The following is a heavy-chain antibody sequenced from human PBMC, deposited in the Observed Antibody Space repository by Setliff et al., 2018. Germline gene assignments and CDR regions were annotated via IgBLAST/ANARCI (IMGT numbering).Heavy chain of an antibody. CDR3: ARDRYCSSASCYATQYNWFDP. CDR2: IWYDGSNK. J-gene: IGHJ5*02. Sequence: GGSLRLSCAASGFTFSSYGMHWVRQAPGKGLEWVAVIWYDGSNKYYADSVKGRFTISRDNSKNTVFLQMSALRAEDTALYYCARDRYCSSASCYATQYNWFDPWGQGTLVTVSS. CDR1: GFTFSSYG. D-gene: IGHD2-2*01. V-gene: IGHV3-33*01.